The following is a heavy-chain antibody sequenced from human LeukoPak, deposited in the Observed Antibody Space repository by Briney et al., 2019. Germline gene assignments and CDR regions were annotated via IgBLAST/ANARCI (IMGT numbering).Heavy chain of an antibody. CDR2: TSGSGGST. CDR3: AKGVITMVRGVNGGYFDY. Sequence: GGSLRLSCAASGFTFSSYAMSWVRQAPGKGLEWVSATSGSGGSTYYADSVKGRFTISRDNSKNTLFLQMNSLRAEDTAVYYCAKGVITMVRGVNGGYFDYWGQGTLVTVSS. J-gene: IGHJ4*02. D-gene: IGHD3-10*01. V-gene: IGHV3-23*01. CDR1: GFTFSSYA.